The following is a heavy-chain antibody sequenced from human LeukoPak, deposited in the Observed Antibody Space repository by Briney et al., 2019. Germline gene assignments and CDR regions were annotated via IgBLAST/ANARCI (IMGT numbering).Heavy chain of an antibody. CDR3: ARVSGDSSGYYPNYFDY. CDR2: IYYSGST. D-gene: IGHD3-22*01. V-gene: IGHV4-59*01. CDR1: GGSISSYY. Sequence: SETLSLTCTVSGGSISSYYWSWIRQPPGKGLEWIRYIYYSGSTNYNPSLKSRVTISVDTSKNQFSLKLSSVTAADTAVYYCARVSGDSSGYYPNYFDYWGQGTLVTVSS. J-gene: IGHJ4*02.